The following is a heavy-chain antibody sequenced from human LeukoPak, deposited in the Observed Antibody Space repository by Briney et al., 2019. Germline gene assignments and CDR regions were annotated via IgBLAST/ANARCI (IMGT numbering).Heavy chain of an antibody. V-gene: IGHV3-64*01. CDR1: GFTFSTYS. D-gene: IGHD3-22*01. CDR2: ISSNGGAT. Sequence: GGSLRLSCAASGFTFSTYSMHWVRQAPGKGLEYVSAISSNGGATYYANSVKGRFTISRDNSKNTLYLQMGSLRAEDTAVYYCARDLGSSGYPDYWGQGTLVTVSS. CDR3: ARDLGSSGYPDY. J-gene: IGHJ4*02.